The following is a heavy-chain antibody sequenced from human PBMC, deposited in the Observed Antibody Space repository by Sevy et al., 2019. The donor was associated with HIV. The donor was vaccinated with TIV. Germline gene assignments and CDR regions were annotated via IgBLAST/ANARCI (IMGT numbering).Heavy chain of an antibody. Sequence: LSLTCVASGFTFSSYSMNWVRQAPGKGLEWVSSISSSSSYIYYADSVKGRFTISRDNAKNSLYLQMNSLRAEDTAVYYCARGYGNGSYYDFWSGYLGYYYGMDVWGQGTTVTVSS. CDR1: GFTFSSYS. V-gene: IGHV3-21*01. CDR3: ARGYGNGSYYDFWSGYLGYYYGMDV. D-gene: IGHD3-3*01. CDR2: ISSSSSYI. J-gene: IGHJ6*02.